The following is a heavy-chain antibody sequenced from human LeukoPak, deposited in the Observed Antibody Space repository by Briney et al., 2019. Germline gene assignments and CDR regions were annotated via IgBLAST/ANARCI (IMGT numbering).Heavy chain of an antibody. V-gene: IGHV3-73*01. CDR1: GFTFSGFY. J-gene: IGHJ4*02. CDR3: TRQDCSGGSCSYVDY. Sequence: GGSLRLSCAASGFTFSGFYMHWVRQASGKGLEWVGLIRSKPNSYTTVYAASVQGRFTISRDDSKNTAYLQMNNLKAEDTAVYYCTRQDCSGGSCSYVDYWGQGTLVTVSS. CDR2: IRSKPNSYTT. D-gene: IGHD2-15*01.